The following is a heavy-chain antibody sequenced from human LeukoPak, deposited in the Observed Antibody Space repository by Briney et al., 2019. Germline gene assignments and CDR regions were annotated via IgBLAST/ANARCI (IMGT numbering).Heavy chain of an antibody. D-gene: IGHD3-10*01. CDR2: INHSGST. J-gene: IGHJ4*02. V-gene: IGHV4-34*01. CDR1: GGSFSGYY. Sequence: SETLSLTCAVYGGSFSGYYWSWIRQPPGRGLEWIGEINHSGSTNYNPSLKSRVTISVDTSKNQFSLKLSSVTAADTAVYYCARVPQLLWFGAPGYFDYWGQGTLVTVSS. CDR3: ARVPQLLWFGAPGYFDY.